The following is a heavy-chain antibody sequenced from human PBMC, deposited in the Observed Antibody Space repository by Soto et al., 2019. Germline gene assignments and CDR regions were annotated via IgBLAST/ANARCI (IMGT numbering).Heavy chain of an antibody. CDR1: GGSISSGGYY. D-gene: IGHD3-10*01. Sequence: SETLSLTCTVSGGSISSGGYYWSWIRQHPGKGLEWIGYIYYSGSTYYNPSLKSRVTISVDTSKNQFSLKLSSVTAADTAVYYCARQILYYYGSGSYYGGNWFDPWGQGTLVTVSS. J-gene: IGHJ5*02. CDR2: IYYSGST. CDR3: ARQILYYYGSGSYYGGNWFDP. V-gene: IGHV4-31*03.